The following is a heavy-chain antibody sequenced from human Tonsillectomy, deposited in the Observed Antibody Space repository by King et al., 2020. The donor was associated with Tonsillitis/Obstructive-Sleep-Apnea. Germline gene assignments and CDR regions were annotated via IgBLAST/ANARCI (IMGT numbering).Heavy chain of an antibody. J-gene: IGHJ4*02. CDR1: GDSVSSNTAA. D-gene: IGHD1-26*01. Sequence: VQLQQSGPGLVXPSXTLXLXCAISGDSVSSNTAAWNXIRQSPSRGLEWLGRTYYRSKWYNDYAVSVKGRITINPDTSKNQFSLQLNSVTPEDTAVYYCASGWALVWGQGTLVTVSS. CDR3: ASGWALV. V-gene: IGHV6-1*01. CDR2: TYYRSKWYN.